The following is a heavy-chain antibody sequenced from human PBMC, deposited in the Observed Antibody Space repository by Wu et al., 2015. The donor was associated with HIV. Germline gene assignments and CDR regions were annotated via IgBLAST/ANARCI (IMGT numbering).Heavy chain of an antibody. V-gene: IGHV1-69*05. CDR3: ARDRRIAAAGPAYNWFDP. D-gene: IGHD6-13*01. CDR2: IIPIFGTA. Sequence: QVQLVQSGAEVKKPGSSVKVSCKASGGTFSSYAISWVRQAPGQGLEWMGGIIPIFGTANYAQKFQGRVTITTDESTSTAYMELSSLRSEDTAVYYCARDRRIAAAGPAYNWFDPGAREPWSPSPQ. J-gene: IGHJ5*02. CDR1: GGTFSSYA.